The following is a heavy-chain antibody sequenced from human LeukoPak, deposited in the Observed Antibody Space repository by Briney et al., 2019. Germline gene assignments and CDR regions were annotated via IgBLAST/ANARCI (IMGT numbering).Heavy chain of an antibody. V-gene: IGHV1-8*01. CDR3: AREAVEGATLDYYYYMDV. CDR2: MNPNSGNT. CDR1: GYTFTSYD. D-gene: IGHD1-26*01. Sequence: ASVKLSCKASGYTFTSYDINWVRQATGQGLEWMGWMNPNSGNTGYAQKFQGRVTMTRNTSISTAYMELSSLRSENTAVYYCAREAVEGATLDYYYYMDVWGKGTTVTVSS. J-gene: IGHJ6*03.